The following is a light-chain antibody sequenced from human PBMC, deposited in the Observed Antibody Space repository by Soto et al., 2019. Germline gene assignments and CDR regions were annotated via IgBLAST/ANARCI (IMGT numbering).Light chain of an antibody. CDR1: QNINIY. Sequence: DIQMTQSPYSLSAAVGDRVTIACRACQNINIYLNWYQQKPGKAPKLLIFDAASLQSGVPSRFSGGGSRTDFPLTITSLQPEDFATYYCQQTSSAPFTFGPGTKVDIK. J-gene: IGKJ3*01. CDR2: DAA. CDR3: QQTSSAPFT. V-gene: IGKV1-39*01.